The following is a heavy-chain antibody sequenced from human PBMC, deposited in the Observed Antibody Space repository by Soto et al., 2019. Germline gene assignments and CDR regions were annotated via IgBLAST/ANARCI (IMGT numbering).Heavy chain of an antibody. D-gene: IGHD3-22*01. Sequence: SVKVSCKASGGTFSSYAIRWVRPAPGQGLEWMGGIIPIFGTANYAQKFQGRVTITADESTSTDYLELSSLRSEDTAVYYCARGPPFDINGYYKYFQHWGQGTLVTVSS. V-gene: IGHV1-69*13. CDR1: GGTFSSYA. J-gene: IGHJ1*01. CDR2: IIPIFGTA. CDR3: ARGPPFDINGYYKYFQH.